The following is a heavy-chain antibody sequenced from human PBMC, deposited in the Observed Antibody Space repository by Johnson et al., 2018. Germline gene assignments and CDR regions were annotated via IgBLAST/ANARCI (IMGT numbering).Heavy chain of an antibody. J-gene: IGHJ6*02. V-gene: IGHV3-30*18. CDR2: ISYDGSNK. CDR3: AKEWLSPPYYYGMDV. D-gene: IGHD3-22*01. Sequence: QVQLVESGGGVVQPGRSLRLSCAASGFTFSSYGMHWVRQAPGKGLEWVAVISYDGSNKYYADTVKGRFTISRDNAKNSLYLQMNSLRAEDTAGYYCAKEWLSPPYYYGMDVWGQGTTVTVSS. CDR1: GFTFSSYG.